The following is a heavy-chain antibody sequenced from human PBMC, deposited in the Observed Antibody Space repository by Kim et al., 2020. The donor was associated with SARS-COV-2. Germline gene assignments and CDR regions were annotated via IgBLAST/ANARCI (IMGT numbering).Heavy chain of an antibody. CDR3: AAENRLLPDY. D-gene: IGHD3-22*01. V-gene: IGHV4-39*01. J-gene: IGHJ4*02. CDR2: ST. Sequence: STYYNPSLKSRVTISVDTSKNQFSLKLSSVTAADTAVYYCAAENRLLPDYWGQGTLVTVSS.